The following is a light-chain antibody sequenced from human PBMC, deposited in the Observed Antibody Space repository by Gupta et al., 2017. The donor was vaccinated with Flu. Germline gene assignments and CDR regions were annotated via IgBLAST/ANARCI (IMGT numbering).Light chain of an antibody. V-gene: IGKV3-11*01. J-gene: IGKJ2*01. Sequence: EIVLTQSPATLSLSPGERATLSHRASQSVGTYLAWYQQKPGQTPRLLIYDASNRATGIPARFSGSGSGTDFTLTISSLEPEDFAVYYCQKRSNWPPYTFGQGTRLEI. CDR1: QSVGTY. CDR3: QKRSNWPPYT. CDR2: DAS.